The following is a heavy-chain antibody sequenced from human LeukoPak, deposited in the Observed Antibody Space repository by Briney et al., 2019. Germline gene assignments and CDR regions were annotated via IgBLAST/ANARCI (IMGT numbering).Heavy chain of an antibody. Sequence: LSLTCTVSGGSISSSSYYWGWIRQPPGKGLEWVSYISSSGSTIYYADSVKGRFTISRDNAKNSLYLQMNSLRAEDTAVYYCARRTTTYYYDSSGYYRQYDAFDIWGQGTMVTVSS. CDR3: ARRTTTYYYDSSGYYRQYDAFDI. CDR1: GGSISSSSYY. J-gene: IGHJ3*02. CDR2: ISSSGSTI. V-gene: IGHV3-11*04. D-gene: IGHD3-22*01.